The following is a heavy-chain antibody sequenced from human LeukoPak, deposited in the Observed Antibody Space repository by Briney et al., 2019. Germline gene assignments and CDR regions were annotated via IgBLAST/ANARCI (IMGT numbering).Heavy chain of an antibody. CDR1: GFTFTTYW. V-gene: IGHV3-7*03. Sequence: XGSLRLSCAASGFTFTTYWMSWVRQAPGKGLEWVANIKQDGSEKYYVDSVKGRFTISRDNAKNSLYLQMNSLRAEDTALYYCAKDYYDSSGYFDSSFDYWGQGTLVTVSS. D-gene: IGHD3-22*01. CDR2: IKQDGSEK. CDR3: AKDYYDSSGYFDSSFDY. J-gene: IGHJ4*02.